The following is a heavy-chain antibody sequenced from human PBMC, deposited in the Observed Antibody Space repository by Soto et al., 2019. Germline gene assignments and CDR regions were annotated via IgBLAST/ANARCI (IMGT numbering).Heavy chain of an antibody. J-gene: IGHJ4*02. D-gene: IGHD3-10*01. CDR3: ARGNSDLDY. Sequence: SETLSLTCTVSGGSISSYYWSWIRQPPGKGLEWIGYIYYSGSTNYNPSLKSRVTISVDTSKNQFSLKLSSLTAADTAVYYCARGNSDLDYWGQGTLVTVSS. CDR2: IYYSGST. CDR1: GGSISSYY. V-gene: IGHV4-59*01.